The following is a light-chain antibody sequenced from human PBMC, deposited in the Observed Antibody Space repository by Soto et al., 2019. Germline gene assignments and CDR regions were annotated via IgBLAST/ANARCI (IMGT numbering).Light chain of an antibody. Sequence: QSALTQPASVSGSPGQSITISCTGTSSDVGGYNYVSWYQQQSSKAPKLIIHEVSNRPSGVSNRFSGSKSGNTASLTISGLQAEDEADYYCDSYTSSRAYVFGIGTKVTVL. CDR3: DSYTSSRAYV. CDR1: SSDVGGYNY. J-gene: IGLJ1*01. V-gene: IGLV2-14*01. CDR2: EVS.